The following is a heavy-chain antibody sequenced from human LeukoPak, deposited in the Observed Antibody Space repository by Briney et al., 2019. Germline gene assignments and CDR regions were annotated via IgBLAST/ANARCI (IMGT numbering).Heavy chain of an antibody. D-gene: IGHD2-21*01. CDR3: ARDDKHPGDFDY. Sequence: GGSLRLSCAASGFTFSSYSMNWVRQAPGKGLEWVSYISSSGSTIYYADSVKGRFTISRGNAKNSLYLQMNSLRDEDTAVYYCARDDKHPGDFDYWGQGTLVTVSS. CDR2: ISSSGSTI. J-gene: IGHJ4*02. CDR1: GFTFSSYS. V-gene: IGHV3-48*02.